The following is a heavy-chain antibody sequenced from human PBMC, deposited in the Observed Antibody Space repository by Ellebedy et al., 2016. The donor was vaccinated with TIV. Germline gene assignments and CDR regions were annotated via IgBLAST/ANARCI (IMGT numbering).Heavy chain of an antibody. CDR1: GFTFSDHY. Sequence: GESLKISCAASGFTFSDHYMSWVRQAPGKGLEWVGFIRSKAYGGTTEFAASVKGRFTISRDDSKNSLYLQMNSLNTEDTALYYCARDVRIGSSAGGGIDYWGQGTLVTVSS. CDR2: IRSKAYGGTT. D-gene: IGHD1-26*01. CDR3: ARDVRIGSSAGGGIDY. V-gene: IGHV3-72*01. J-gene: IGHJ4*02.